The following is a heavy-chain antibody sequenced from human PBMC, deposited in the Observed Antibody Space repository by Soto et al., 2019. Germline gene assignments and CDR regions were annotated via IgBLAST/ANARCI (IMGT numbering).Heavy chain of an antibody. CDR1: GYTFTSYG. Sequence: VASVKVSCKASGYTFTSYGISWVRQAPGQGLEWMGWISAYNGNTNYAQKLQGRVTMTTDTSTSTAYMELRSLRSDDTAVYYCARDKVPSSIAARDNWFDPWGQGTLVTVSS. V-gene: IGHV1-18*01. D-gene: IGHD6-6*01. CDR2: ISAYNGNT. CDR3: ARDKVPSSIAARDNWFDP. J-gene: IGHJ5*02.